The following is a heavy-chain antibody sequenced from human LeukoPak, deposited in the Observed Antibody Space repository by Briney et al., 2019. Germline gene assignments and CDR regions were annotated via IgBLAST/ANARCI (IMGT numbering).Heavy chain of an antibody. CDR2: IKQDGSEK. CDR3: ASLGIEDAFDI. CDR1: GFTFSSYL. V-gene: IGHV3-7*01. J-gene: IGHJ3*02. Sequence: GGSLRLSCAASGFTFSSYLMSWVRQAPGKGLEWVANIKQDGSEKYYVDSVKGRFTISRDNAKNSLYLQMNSLRAEDTAVYYCASLGIEDAFDIWGQGTMVTVSS.